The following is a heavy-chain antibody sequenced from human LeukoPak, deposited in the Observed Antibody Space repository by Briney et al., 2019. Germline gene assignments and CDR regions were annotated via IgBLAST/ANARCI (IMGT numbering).Heavy chain of an antibody. J-gene: IGHJ4*02. CDR2: ISGSGGTT. CDR1: GFTFSNYA. Sequence: PGGSLRLXCAASGFTFSNYAMSWVRQAPGKGLEWVSSISGSGGTTYYADSVKGRFTISRDNSKNTLYLQMNSLRAEDTAVYYSAKEEGYIYGLLDYWGQGTLVTVSS. D-gene: IGHD5-18*01. CDR3: AKEEGYIYGLLDY. V-gene: IGHV3-23*01.